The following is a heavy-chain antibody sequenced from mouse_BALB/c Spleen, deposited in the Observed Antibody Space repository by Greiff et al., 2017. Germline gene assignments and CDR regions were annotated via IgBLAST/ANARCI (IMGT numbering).Heavy chain of an antibody. CDR2: ISSGSSTI. J-gene: IGHJ4*01. V-gene: IGHV5-17*02. Sequence: EVKLVESGGGLVQPGGSRKLSCAASGFTFSSFGMHWVRQAPEKGLEWVAYISSGSSTIYYADTVKGRFTISRDNPKNTLFLQMTSLRSEDTAMYYCARTGVITGYAMDYWGQGTSVTVSS. CDR1: GFTFSSFG. D-gene: IGHD2-4*01. CDR3: ARTGVITGYAMDY.